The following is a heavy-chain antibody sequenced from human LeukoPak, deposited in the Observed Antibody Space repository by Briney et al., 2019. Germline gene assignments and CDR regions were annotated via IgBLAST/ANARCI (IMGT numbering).Heavy chain of an antibody. CDR3: AKCGDILTGFDY. D-gene: IGHD3-9*01. CDR2: IYSGGST. J-gene: IGHJ4*02. CDR1: GFTVSSNY. V-gene: IGHV3-66*01. Sequence: GGSLSLSCAASGFTVSSNYMSWVRQAPGKGLEWVSVIYSGGSTYYADSVKGRFTISRDNSKNTLYLQMNSLRAEDTAVYYCAKCGDILTGFDYWGQGTLVTVSS.